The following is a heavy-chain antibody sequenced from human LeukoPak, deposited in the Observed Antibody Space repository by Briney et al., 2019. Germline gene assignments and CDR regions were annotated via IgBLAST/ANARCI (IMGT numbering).Heavy chain of an antibody. D-gene: IGHD6-13*01. CDR2: ITYNGVT. CDR1: GGFSGYH. Sequence: SETLSLTCTVHGGFSGYHWSWIRQSPGKGLEWIGEITYNGVTNYNPSLKVTISVDTSKSLFSLKLSSVTAADTAVYYCARGVYIAAAQYGYWGQGTLVTVSS. J-gene: IGHJ4*02. CDR3: ARGVYIAAAQYGY. V-gene: IGHV4-34*01.